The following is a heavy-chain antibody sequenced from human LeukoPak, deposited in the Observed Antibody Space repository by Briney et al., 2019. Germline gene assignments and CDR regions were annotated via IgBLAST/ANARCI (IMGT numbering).Heavy chain of an antibody. CDR3: ASPIVGATSYYYYGMDV. CDR1: GYTFTGYY. V-gene: IGHV1-2*02. J-gene: IGHJ6*02. Sequence: ASVKVSCKASGYTFTGYYMHLVRQAPGQGLAWMGWINPNSGGTNYAQKFQGRVTMTRDTSISTAYMELSRLRSDDTAVYYCASPIVGATSYYYYGMDVWGQGTTVTVSS. D-gene: IGHD1-26*01. CDR2: INPNSGGT.